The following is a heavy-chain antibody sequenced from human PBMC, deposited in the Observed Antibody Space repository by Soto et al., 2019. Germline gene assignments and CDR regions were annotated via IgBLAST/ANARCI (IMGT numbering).Heavy chain of an antibody. D-gene: IGHD3-22*01. V-gene: IGHV3-48*03. Sequence: GGSLRLSCAASGFTFSSYEMNWVRQAPGKGLEWVSYISSSGSTIYYADSVKGRFTISRDNAKNSLYLQMNSLRAEDTAVYYCEADYYDSSGYFRGNFDIWGQGTMVTVSS. CDR3: EADYYDSSGYFRGNFDI. CDR1: GFTFSSYE. J-gene: IGHJ3*02. CDR2: ISSSGSTI.